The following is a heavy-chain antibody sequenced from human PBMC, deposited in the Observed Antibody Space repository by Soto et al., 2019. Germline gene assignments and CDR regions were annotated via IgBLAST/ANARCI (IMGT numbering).Heavy chain of an antibody. V-gene: IGHV1-46*01. CDR3: ARGEVVAATSYCDY. Sequence: ASVKVSCKASGYTFSSYYIHWVRQAPGQGLEWLGLITTSGGHAYYAQKFQGRVALTRDTSTSTVYMDLTSLTSEDTAVYYCARGEVVAATSYCDYWGQGTMVTVYS. CDR2: ITTSGGHA. CDR1: GYTFSSYY. J-gene: IGHJ4*02. D-gene: IGHD2-15*01.